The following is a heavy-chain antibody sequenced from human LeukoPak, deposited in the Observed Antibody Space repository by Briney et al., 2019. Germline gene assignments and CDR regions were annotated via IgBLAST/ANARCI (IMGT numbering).Heavy chain of an antibody. J-gene: IGHJ4*02. Sequence: SGGSLRLSCAASGFTFSSYAMHWVRQAPGKGLEWVAVISYDGSNKYYADSVKGRFTISRDNSKNTLYLQMNSLRAEDTAVYYCARDPDSSPAYFDYWGQGTLVTVSS. CDR1: GFTFSSYA. CDR3: ARDPDSSPAYFDY. CDR2: ISYDGSNK. D-gene: IGHD6-13*01. V-gene: IGHV3-30-3*01.